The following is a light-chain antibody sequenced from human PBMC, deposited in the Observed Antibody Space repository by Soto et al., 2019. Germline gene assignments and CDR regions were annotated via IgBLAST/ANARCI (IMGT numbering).Light chain of an antibody. CDR2: GAS. Sequence: IVLTQSPATLSLSPVERASLPCAASHSISTNLAWYQQKPGQAPRLLIYGASTRATGIPARFSGSGSETEFTLTISSLQSEDFAVYYCQKYNNWPRTFGQGTKVDIK. J-gene: IGKJ1*01. CDR3: QKYNNWPRT. CDR1: HSISTN. V-gene: IGKV3-15*01.